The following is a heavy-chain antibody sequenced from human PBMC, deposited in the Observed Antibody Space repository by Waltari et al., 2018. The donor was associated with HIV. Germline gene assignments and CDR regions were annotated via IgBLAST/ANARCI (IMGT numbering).Heavy chain of an antibody. CDR1: NFRVSGKP. CDR2: IYPDDTT. CDR3: ATGVRYYGP. Sequence: AESGGRLIQPGGSLGLSCTASNFRVSGKPVTWLRQAPGGSLEWVAVIYPDDTTHYADSVSGRFTISRAKSRTTVLLLINGLFVDDTATYFCATGVRYYGPWGQGTRVTVSS. V-gene: IGHV3-53*01. D-gene: IGHD3-10*01. J-gene: IGHJ5*02.